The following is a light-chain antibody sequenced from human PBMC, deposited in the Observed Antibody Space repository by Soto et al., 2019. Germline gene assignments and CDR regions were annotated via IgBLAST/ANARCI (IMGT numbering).Light chain of an antibody. J-gene: IGLJ2*01. Sequence: QSVLTQPASVSGSPGQSITISCTGTSSDVGGYNYVSWYQQHPGKAPKLMSYEVSNRPSGVSNRFSGSKSGNTASLTISGLQAEDEADYYCSSYTSTHVVFGGGTKLIVL. CDR3: SSYTSTHVV. CDR2: EVS. V-gene: IGLV2-14*01. CDR1: SSDVGGYNY.